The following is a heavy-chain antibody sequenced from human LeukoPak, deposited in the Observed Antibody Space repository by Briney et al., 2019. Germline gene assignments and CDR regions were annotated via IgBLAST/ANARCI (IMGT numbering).Heavy chain of an antibody. CDR3: AGSTDDAEYFQH. D-gene: IGHD4-17*01. J-gene: IGHJ1*01. Sequence: GGSLRLSCAASGFTFSSYAMHWVRQAPGKGLEWVAVISYDGSNKYYADSVKGRFTISRDNPKNTLYLQMNSLRAEDTAVYYCAGSTDDAEYFQHWGQGTLVTVSS. CDR2: ISYDGSNK. CDR1: GFTFSSYA. V-gene: IGHV3-30-3*01.